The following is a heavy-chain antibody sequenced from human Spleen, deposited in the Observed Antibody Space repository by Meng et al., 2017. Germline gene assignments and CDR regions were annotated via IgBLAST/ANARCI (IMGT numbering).Heavy chain of an antibody. J-gene: IGHJ4*02. Sequence: GESLKISCAVSGFTFSSYRMNWVRQAPGKGLEWVSSISSSSSSIDYADSVKGRFTISIDNAKNSLYLQMNSLRAEDTAVYYCARLLSSDGGYWGQGTLATVSS. D-gene: IGHD6-25*01. CDR2: ISSSSSSI. CDR1: GFTFSSYR. CDR3: ARLLSSDGGY. V-gene: IGHV3-21*01.